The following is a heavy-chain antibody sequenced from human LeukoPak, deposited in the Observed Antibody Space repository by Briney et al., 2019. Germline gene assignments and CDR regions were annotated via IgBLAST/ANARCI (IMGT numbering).Heavy chain of an antibody. CDR1: GYSLSSGYY. CDR3: ARKDGQLWLFPSC. V-gene: IGHV4-38-2*02. J-gene: IGHJ4*02. D-gene: IGHD5-18*01. Sequence: SETLSLTCTVSGYSLSSGYYWGWIRQPPGKGLEWIGSIYHSGSTYYNPSLKSRVTISVDTSKNQFSLKLSSVTAADTAVYYCARKDGQLWLFPSCWGQGTLVTVSS. CDR2: IYHSGST.